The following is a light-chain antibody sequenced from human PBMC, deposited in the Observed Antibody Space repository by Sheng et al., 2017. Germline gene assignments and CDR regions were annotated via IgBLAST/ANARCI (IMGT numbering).Light chain of an antibody. CDR2: GAS. Sequence: DIQMTQSPSSLSASVGDRVTITCRASQGVGTSLAWYQQKPGKVPKLLIFGASTLHSGVPSRFSGSGSGTDFTLTISSLQPEDFATYYCQQTYTMFPVTFGLGP. V-gene: IGKV1-27*01. CDR3: QQTYTMFPVT. CDR1: QGVGTS. J-gene: IGKJ3*01.